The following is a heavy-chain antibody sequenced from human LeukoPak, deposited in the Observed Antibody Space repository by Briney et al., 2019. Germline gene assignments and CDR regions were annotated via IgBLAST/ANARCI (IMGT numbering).Heavy chain of an antibody. CDR1: GFTFSNTW. V-gene: IGHV3-15*01. D-gene: IGHD3-10*01. CDR2: IQSKTDGGTT. CDR3: ATLTVRGVINI. Sequence: GGSLRLSCAASGFTFSNTWTNWVRQAPGKGLEWVGRIQSKTDGGTTEYAAPVKGRFTISRDDSKTTLYLQMNSLKTEDTAVYYCATLTVRGVINIWGQGTLVTVSS. J-gene: IGHJ4*02.